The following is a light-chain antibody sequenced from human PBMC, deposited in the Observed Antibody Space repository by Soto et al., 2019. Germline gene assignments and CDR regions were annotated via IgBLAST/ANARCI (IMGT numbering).Light chain of an antibody. Sequence: SYELTQPPSVSVSPGQTASITCSGDKLGDKYACWYQQKPGQSPVLVIYQDTKRPSGIPERFSGSNSGNTATLTISGTQAMDEADYYCQVWGSNTPGVFGPGTKLTVL. CDR2: QDT. J-gene: IGLJ1*01. CDR1: KLGDKY. CDR3: QVWGSNTPGV. V-gene: IGLV3-1*01.